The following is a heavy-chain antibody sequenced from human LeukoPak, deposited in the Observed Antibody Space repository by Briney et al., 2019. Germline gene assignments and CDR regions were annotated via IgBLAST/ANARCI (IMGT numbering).Heavy chain of an antibody. CDR3: ARDRSRSLWFGKNDAFDI. CDR1: GYTFTGYY. V-gene: IGHV1-2*02. D-gene: IGHD3-10*01. Sequence: ASVKVSCKASGYTFTGYYMHWVRQAPGQGLEWMGWINPNSGGTNYAQKFQGRVTMTRDTSISTAYMELSRLRSDDTAVYYCARDRSRSLWFGKNDAFDIWGQGTMVTVSS. J-gene: IGHJ3*02. CDR2: INPNSGGT.